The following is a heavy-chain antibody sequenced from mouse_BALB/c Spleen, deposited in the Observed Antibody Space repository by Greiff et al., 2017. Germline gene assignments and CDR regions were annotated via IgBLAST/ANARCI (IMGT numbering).Heavy chain of an antibody. CDR2: IDPANGNT. V-gene: IGHV14-3*02. Sequence: EVQLQQSGAELVKPGASVKLSCTASGFNIKDTYMHWVKQRPEQGLEWIGRIDPANGNTKYDPKFQGKATITADTSSNTAYLQLSSLTSEDTAVYYCARGGLNSLHYYAMDYWGQGTSVTVSA. D-gene: IGHD1-2*01. J-gene: IGHJ4*01. CDR1: GFNIKDTY. CDR3: ARGGLNSLHYYAMDY.